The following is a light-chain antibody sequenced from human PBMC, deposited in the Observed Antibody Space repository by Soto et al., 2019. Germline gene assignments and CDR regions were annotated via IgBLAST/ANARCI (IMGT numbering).Light chain of an antibody. J-gene: IGLJ3*02. Sequence: QSALTQPASVSGSPGQSITISCTGTSSDVGGYNYVSWYQQHPGKAPKLMIYEVSNRPSGVSNRFSGSKSANTASLTISGLQSEDEADYYCSSYTSSGTRVFGGGTKLTVL. CDR2: EVS. CDR3: SSYTSSGTRV. V-gene: IGLV2-14*01. CDR1: SSDVGGYNY.